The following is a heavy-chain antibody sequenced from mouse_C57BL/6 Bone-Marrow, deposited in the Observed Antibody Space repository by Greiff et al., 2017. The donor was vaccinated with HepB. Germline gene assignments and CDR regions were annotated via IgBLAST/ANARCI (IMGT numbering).Heavy chain of an antibody. V-gene: IGHV8-2*01. CDR1: ISLSTSGMGL. CDR3: WSPDPDSSGPLYYAMDY. Sequence: QVTLKVCGPGILQPSQTLSLACTFSGISLSTSGMGLSWLRKPSGKALEWLASIWNNDNYYNPSLKSRLTISKETSNYQVFLKLTSVDTADSATYYGAWSPDPDSSGPLYYAMDYWGQGTSVTVSS. J-gene: IGHJ4*01. D-gene: IGHD3-2*02. CDR2: WNNDNY.